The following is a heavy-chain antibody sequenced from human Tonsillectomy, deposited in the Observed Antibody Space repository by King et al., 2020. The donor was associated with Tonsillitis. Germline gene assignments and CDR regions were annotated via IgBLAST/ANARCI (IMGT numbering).Heavy chain of an antibody. CDR1: GFTFRNYA. Sequence: VQLVETGGGVVQPGRSLRLSCAASGFTFRNYAMHWVRQAPGKGLEWVAIISYDGTNKFYADSVKGRFTISRDSSKNTLYLQMNSLRAEDTAVFYCARDRGSWDLDIDYWGQGTLVTVPS. J-gene: IGHJ4*02. D-gene: IGHD1-26*01. CDR2: ISYDGTNK. CDR3: ARDRGSWDLDIDY. V-gene: IGHV3-30*04.